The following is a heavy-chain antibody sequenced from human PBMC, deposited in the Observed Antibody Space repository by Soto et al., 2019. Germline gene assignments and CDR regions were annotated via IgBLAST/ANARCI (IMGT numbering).Heavy chain of an antibody. Sequence: GESLKISCKGSGYSFTSYWIGWVRQMPGKGLEWMGIIYPGDSDTRYSPSFEGQVTISADKSISTAYLQWSSLKASDTAMYYCASLTASRYNWNSDKPASYYYGMDVWGQGTTVTVSS. CDR3: ASLTASRYNWNSDKPASYYYGMDV. CDR2: IYPGDSDT. J-gene: IGHJ6*02. V-gene: IGHV5-51*01. CDR1: GYSFTSYW. D-gene: IGHD1-20*01.